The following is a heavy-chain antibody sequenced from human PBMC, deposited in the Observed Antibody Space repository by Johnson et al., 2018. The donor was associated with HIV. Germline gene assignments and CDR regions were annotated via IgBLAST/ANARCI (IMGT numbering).Heavy chain of an antibody. V-gene: IGHV3-30*03. CDR2: ISSDGSNK. CDR1: GFSFSDYY. J-gene: IGHJ3*02. D-gene: IGHD2-15*01. CDR3: AREPSGCSGGSCYSWGAFDI. Sequence: QVQLVESGGGLVKPGGSLRLSCAASGFSFSDYYMSWIRQAPGKGLEWVAFISSDGSNKNYGDSVKGRFTVSRDNSKNTLFLQMNSLRAEDPAVYYCAREPSGCSGGSCYSWGAFDIWGQGTMVTVSS.